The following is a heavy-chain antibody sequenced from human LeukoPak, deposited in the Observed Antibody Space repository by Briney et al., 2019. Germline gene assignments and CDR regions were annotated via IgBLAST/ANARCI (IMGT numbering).Heavy chain of an antibody. Sequence: GSLRLSCAASGFTFSSYSMNWVRQPPGKGLEWIGYIYYSGSTYYNPSLKSRVTISVDTSKNQFSLKLSSVTAADTAVYYCARDGRLSLVFGDLTYYYGSGSYLDYWGQGTLVTVSS. V-gene: IGHV4-59*12. CDR3: ARDGRLSLVFGDLTYYYGSGSYLDY. CDR2: IYYSGST. D-gene: IGHD3-10*01. CDR1: GFTFSSYS. J-gene: IGHJ4*02.